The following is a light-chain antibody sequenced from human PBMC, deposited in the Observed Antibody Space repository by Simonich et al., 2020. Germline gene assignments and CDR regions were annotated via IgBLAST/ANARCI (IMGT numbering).Light chain of an antibody. Sequence: SYELTQPPSVSVSPGQTASITSSGEKLGDKYACWYQQKPGQPPVLVIYQDSQRPSGIPERFSGSNSWNTATLTISGTQAMDEADYYCQAWDSSTVVFGGGTKLTVL. CDR2: QDS. J-gene: IGLJ2*01. V-gene: IGLV3-1*01. CDR3: QAWDSSTVV. CDR1: KLGDKY.